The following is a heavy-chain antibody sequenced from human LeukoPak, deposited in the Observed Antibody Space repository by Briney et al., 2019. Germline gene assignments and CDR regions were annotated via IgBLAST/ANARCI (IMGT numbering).Heavy chain of an antibody. CDR2: ISSSGGST. CDR1: GFTFSSYA. Sequence: GGSLRLSCAASGFTFSSYAMSWVRQAPGKGLEWVSGISSSGGSTYSADSVKGRFTISRDTSKNTLYLQMNSLRAEDTAVYYCAKSSTWIQLRYLDYWGQGTLVTVSS. V-gene: IGHV3-23*01. CDR3: AKSSTWIQLRYLDY. D-gene: IGHD5-18*01. J-gene: IGHJ4*02.